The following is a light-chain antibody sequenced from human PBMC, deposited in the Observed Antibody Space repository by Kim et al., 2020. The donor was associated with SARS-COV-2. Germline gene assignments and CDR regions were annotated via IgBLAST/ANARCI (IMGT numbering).Light chain of an antibody. CDR1: SGDFGGYYY. J-gene: IGLJ2*01. CDR3: CSFVGSPV. V-gene: IGLV2-11*01. Sequence: SPGNSVAISRTGTSGDFGGYYYVPWYQQHPAKAPILMIYDGSTGPSGVPARFSGSKSGNTASLTISGLQAEDEADYYCCSFVGSPVFGGGTQLTVL. CDR2: DGS.